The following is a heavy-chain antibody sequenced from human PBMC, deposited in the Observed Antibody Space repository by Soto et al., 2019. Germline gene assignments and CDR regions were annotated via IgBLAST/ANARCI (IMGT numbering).Heavy chain of an antibody. Sequence: GGSLRLSCAASGFTFSSYWMSWVRQAPGKGLEWVSSIVGSGGRTYYADSVQGRFTISRDNSKSTLYLEMNSLRAEDTAVYYCAKDMTTVTTSLYYYYGMDVWGLGTTVTVSS. CDR2: IVGSGGRT. CDR1: GFTFSSYW. J-gene: IGHJ6*02. D-gene: IGHD4-4*01. CDR3: AKDMTTVTTSLYYYYGMDV. V-gene: IGHV3-23*01.